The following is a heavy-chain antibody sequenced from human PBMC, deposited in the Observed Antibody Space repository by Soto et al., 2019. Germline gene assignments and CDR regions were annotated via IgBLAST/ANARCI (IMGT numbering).Heavy chain of an antibody. J-gene: IGHJ4*02. D-gene: IGHD6-19*01. CDR3: ARQESIAVAGNGHDY. CDR2: IDPSDSYT. V-gene: IGHV5-10-1*01. Sequence: PGESLKISCKGSGYSFTSYWISWVRQMPGKGLEWMGRIDPSDSYTNYSPSFQGHVTISADKSISTAYLQWSSLKASDTAMYYCARQESIAVAGNGHDYWGQGTLVTVSS. CDR1: GYSFTSYW.